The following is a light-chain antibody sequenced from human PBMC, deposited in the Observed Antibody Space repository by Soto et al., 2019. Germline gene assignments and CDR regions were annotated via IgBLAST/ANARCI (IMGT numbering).Light chain of an antibody. Sequence: QSVLTQPPSASGTPGQRVTISCSGSSSNIGSNSVYWYQQFPGTAPKLLIYRNNQRPSGVPDRFSDSKSGTSVSLAISGLRSDDEAEYYCAAWDDSLSGWVFGGGTKLTVL. CDR3: AAWDDSLSGWV. J-gene: IGLJ3*02. CDR2: RNN. CDR1: SSNIGSNS. V-gene: IGLV1-47*01.